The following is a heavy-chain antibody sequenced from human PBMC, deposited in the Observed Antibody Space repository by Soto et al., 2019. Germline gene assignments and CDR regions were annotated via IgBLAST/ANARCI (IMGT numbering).Heavy chain of an antibody. CDR1: GFTFSSYS. V-gene: IGHV3-48*02. Sequence: GGSLRLSCAASGFTFSSYSMNWVRQAPGKGLEWVSYISSSSSTIYYADSVKGRFTISRDNAKNSLYLQMNSLRDEDTAVYYCARRQLLFGELSTFDYWGQGTLVTVSS. J-gene: IGHJ4*02. CDR2: ISSSSSTI. CDR3: ARRQLLFGELSTFDY. D-gene: IGHD3-10*01.